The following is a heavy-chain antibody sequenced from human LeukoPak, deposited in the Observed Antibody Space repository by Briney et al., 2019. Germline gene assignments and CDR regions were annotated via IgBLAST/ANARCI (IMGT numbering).Heavy chain of an antibody. CDR2: ISISSSYI. V-gene: IGHV3-21*05. CDR1: GFTFSSYE. D-gene: IGHD1-26*01. CDR3: ARVDFPKWELLGPNDY. J-gene: IGHJ4*02. Sequence: GGSLRLSCAASGFTFSSYEMNWVRQAPGKGLEWVSYISISSSYIYYADSVKGRFTMSRDNAKNSLYLQMNSLRAEDTAVYYCARVDFPKWELLGPNDYWGQGTLVTVSS.